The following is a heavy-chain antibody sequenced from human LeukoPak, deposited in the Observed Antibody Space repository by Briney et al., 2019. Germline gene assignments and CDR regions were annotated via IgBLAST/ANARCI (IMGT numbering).Heavy chain of an antibody. V-gene: IGHV3-21*01. Sequence: GGSLRLSCAASGFTFSSYSMNWVRQAPGKGLEWVSFISSSSSYIHYAYSVKGRFTISRDNAKNSLYLQMSRLRAEDTAVYYCARESESTTNAVDYWGQGTPVPVSS. D-gene: IGHD5/OR15-5a*01. CDR1: GFTFSSYS. CDR2: ISSSSSYI. J-gene: IGHJ4*02. CDR3: ARESESTTNAVDY.